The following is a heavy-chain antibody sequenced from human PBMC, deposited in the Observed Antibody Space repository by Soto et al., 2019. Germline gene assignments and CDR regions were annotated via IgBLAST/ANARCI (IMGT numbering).Heavy chain of an antibody. CDR1: GFTFSSYA. Sequence: QVQLVESGGGVVQPGRSLRLSGAAYGFTFSSYAMHWVRQAPGKGLECVAVISYDGTNKYYADYVKGRFTISRDNSENTLYLKMNSLGDEDTAVYYCARDGSYSGYDWVAAAGTGWFDPWGQGTLVTVSS. CDR3: ARDGSYSGYDWVAAAGTGWFDP. D-gene: IGHD5-12*01. CDR2: ISYDGTNK. J-gene: IGHJ5*02. V-gene: IGHV3-30-3*01.